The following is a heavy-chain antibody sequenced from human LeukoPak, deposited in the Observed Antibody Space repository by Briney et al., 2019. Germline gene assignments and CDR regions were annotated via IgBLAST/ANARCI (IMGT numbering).Heavy chain of an antibody. CDR2: IYSGGST. J-gene: IGHJ4*02. V-gene: IGHV3-53*01. Sequence: GGSLRLSCAASGFTLSSNYMSWVRQAPGKGLEWVSVIYSGGSTYYADSVKGRFTISRDNSKNTLYLQMNSLRAEDTAVYYCAKGIAVADSYYFDYWGQGTLVTVSS. CDR1: GFTLSSNY. D-gene: IGHD6-19*01. CDR3: AKGIAVADSYYFDY.